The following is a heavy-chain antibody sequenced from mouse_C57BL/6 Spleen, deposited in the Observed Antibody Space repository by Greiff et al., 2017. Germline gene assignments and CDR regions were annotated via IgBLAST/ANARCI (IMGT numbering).Heavy chain of an antibody. CDR1: GFTFSDYG. Sequence: EVHLVESGGGLVKPGGSLKLSCAASGFTFSDYGMHWVRQAPEKGLEWVAYISSGSSTIYYADTVKGRFTISRDNAKNTMFLQMTSLRSEDTDMYYCARRVLDYWGQGTSVTVSS. D-gene: IGHD2-14*01. J-gene: IGHJ4*01. CDR3: ARRVLDY. V-gene: IGHV5-17*01. CDR2: ISSGSSTI.